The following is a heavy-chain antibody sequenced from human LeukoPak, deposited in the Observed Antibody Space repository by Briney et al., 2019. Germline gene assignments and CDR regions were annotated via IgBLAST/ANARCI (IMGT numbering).Heavy chain of an antibody. CDR1: GFTFSDYY. J-gene: IGHJ6*02. CDR2: ISGSGNTI. Sequence: GGSLRLSCAASGFTFSDYYMSWIRQAPGKGLEWVSHISGSGNTIYYADSVKGRFTISRDNSKNTLYLQMNSLRAEDTAVYYCARGYDNYYYGMDVWGQGTTVTVSS. D-gene: IGHD3-9*01. CDR3: ARGYDNYYYGMDV. V-gene: IGHV3-11*01.